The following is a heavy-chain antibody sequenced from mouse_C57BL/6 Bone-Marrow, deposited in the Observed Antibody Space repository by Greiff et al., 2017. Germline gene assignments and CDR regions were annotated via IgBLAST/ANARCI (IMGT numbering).Heavy chain of an antibody. V-gene: IGHV1-63*01. D-gene: IGHD1-3*01. CDR1: GYTFTNYW. CDR3: ARRSGRNAMDY. Sequence: VQLQQSGAELVRPGTSVTMSCKASGYTFTNYWIGWAKQRPGHGLEWIGDLYPGGGYTNYNEQFKGKATLTADKSSSTAYMQFSSLTSEDSAIYYCARRSGRNAMDYWGQGTSVTVSS. CDR2: LYPGGGYT. J-gene: IGHJ4*01.